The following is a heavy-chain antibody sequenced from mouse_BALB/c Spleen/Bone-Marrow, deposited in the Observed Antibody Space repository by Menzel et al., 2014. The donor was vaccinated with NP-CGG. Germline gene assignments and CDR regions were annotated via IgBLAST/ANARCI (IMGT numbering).Heavy chain of an antibody. Sequence: QVQLKDSGPGLVQPSQSLSITCTVSGFSLTTYGVHWVRQSPGKGLEWLGVIWSGGSTDYNAAFISRLSISKDNSKSQAFFKMNSLQANDTAIYYCARINYGSRRYWYFDVWGAGTTVTVSS. V-gene: IGHV2-2*02. CDR1: GFSLTTYG. CDR3: ARINYGSRRYWYFDV. D-gene: IGHD1-1*01. CDR2: IWSGGST. J-gene: IGHJ1*01.